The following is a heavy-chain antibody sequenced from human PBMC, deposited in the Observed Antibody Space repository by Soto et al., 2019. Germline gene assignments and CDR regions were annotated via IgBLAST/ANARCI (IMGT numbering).Heavy chain of an antibody. V-gene: IGHV3-23*01. Sequence: GGSLRLSCAASGFTFSSYAMSWVRQAPGKGLEWVSAISGSGGSTYYADSVKGRFTISRDNSKNTLYLQMNSLRAEDTAVYYCAKSYYYDSSGYYVPLSYFDYWGQGTLVTVSS. CDR3: AKSYYYDSSGYYVPLSYFDY. J-gene: IGHJ4*02. CDR2: ISGSGGST. D-gene: IGHD3-22*01. CDR1: GFTFSSYA.